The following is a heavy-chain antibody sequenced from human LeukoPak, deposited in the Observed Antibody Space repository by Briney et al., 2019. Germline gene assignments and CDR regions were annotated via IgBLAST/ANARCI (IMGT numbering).Heavy chain of an antibody. CDR2: IKQDGSEK. V-gene: IGHV3-7*01. CDR3: ARVQYQWRRLNFDY. D-gene: IGHD5-12*01. J-gene: IGHJ4*02. Sequence: PGGSLRLSCAASGFTFSDYYMSWVRQAPGKGLEWVANIKQDGSEKYYVDSVKGRFTISRDNAKNSLYLQMNSLRAEDTAVYYCARVQYQWRRLNFDYWGQGTLVTVSS. CDR1: GFTFSDYY.